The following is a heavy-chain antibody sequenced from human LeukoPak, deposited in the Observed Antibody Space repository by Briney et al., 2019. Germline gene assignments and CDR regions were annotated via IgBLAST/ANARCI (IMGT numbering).Heavy chain of an antibody. Sequence: GESLKISCKDSGYSFTNHWIGWVRQMPGKGLEWMGIINPGDSDTIYSPSFEGQVTISADKSISTAYLQWSSLRASDTAMYFCARRFCSGGTCYYFDSWGQGFLVTVSS. CDR3: ARRFCSGGTCYYFDS. V-gene: IGHV5-51*01. D-gene: IGHD2-15*01. CDR1: GYSFTNHW. CDR2: INPGDSDT. J-gene: IGHJ4*02.